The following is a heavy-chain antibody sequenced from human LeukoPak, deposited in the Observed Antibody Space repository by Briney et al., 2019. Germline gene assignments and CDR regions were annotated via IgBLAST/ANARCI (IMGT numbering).Heavy chain of an antibody. J-gene: IGHJ6*03. V-gene: IGHV1-8*01. Sequence: ASVKVSCKASGYTFTSYDINWVRQATGQGLEWMGWMNPNSGNTGYAQKFQGRVTMTSNTSISTAYMELSSLRSEDTAVYYCARGSGYGYYYYYYMDVWGKGTTVTISS. CDR3: ARGSGYGYYYYYYMDV. CDR2: MNPNSGNT. D-gene: IGHD5-12*01. CDR1: GYTFTSYD.